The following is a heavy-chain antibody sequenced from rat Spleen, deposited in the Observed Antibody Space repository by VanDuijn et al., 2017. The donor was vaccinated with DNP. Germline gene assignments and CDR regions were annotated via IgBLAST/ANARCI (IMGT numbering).Heavy chain of an antibody. CDR2: ISYSGST. D-gene: IGHD1-5*01. CDR1: GYSITSSY. Sequence: EVQLQESGPGLVKPSQSLSLTCSVTGYSITSSYRWNWIRKFPGNKMEWIGYISYSGSTTYNPSLKSRISISRDTSKNQFFLQLNSVSPEDTATYYCARWKIGPHYFDYWGQGVMVTVSS. V-gene: IGHV3-1*01. CDR3: ARWKIGPHYFDY. J-gene: IGHJ2*01.